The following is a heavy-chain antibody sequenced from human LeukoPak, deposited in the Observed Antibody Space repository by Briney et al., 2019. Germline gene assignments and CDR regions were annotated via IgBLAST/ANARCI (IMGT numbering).Heavy chain of an antibody. Sequence: GGSLRLSCAASGFTFSSYWMSWVRQAPGKGLEWVSYISSSSSTIYYADSVKGRFTISRDNAKNSLYLQMNSLRAEDTAVYYCAREGQWHAFDIWGQGTMVTVSS. CDR3: AREGQWHAFDI. V-gene: IGHV3-48*04. CDR1: GFTFSSYW. J-gene: IGHJ3*02. CDR2: ISSSSSTI. D-gene: IGHD6-19*01.